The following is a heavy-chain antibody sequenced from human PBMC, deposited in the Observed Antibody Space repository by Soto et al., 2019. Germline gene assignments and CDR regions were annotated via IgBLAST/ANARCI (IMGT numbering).Heavy chain of an antibody. J-gene: IGHJ2*01. CDR2: ISSSSSTI. Sequence: GGSLRLSCAASGFTFSSYSMNWVRQAPGKGLEWVSYISSSSSTIYYADSVKGRFTISRDNAKNSLYLQMNSLRDEDTAVYYCARLQYGESMDTAMDLWYFDLWGRGTLVTVSS. V-gene: IGHV3-48*02. CDR3: ARLQYGESMDTAMDLWYFDL. D-gene: IGHD5-18*01. CDR1: GFTFSSYS.